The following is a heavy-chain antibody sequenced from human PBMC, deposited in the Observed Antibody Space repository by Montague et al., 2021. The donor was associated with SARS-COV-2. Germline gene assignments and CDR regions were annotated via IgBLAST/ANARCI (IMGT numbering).Heavy chain of an antibody. J-gene: IGHJ4*02. CDR1: GDSVSSNSAA. Sequence: CAISGDSVSSNSAAWNWIRQSPSRGLEWLGRTYYRSKWYNDYAVXVKSRITINPDTSKNQISLQLNSVTPEDTAVYYCARGGSWLYYFDYWGQGTLVTVSS. CDR3: ARGGSWLYYFDY. CDR2: TYYRSKWYN. V-gene: IGHV6-1*01. D-gene: IGHD6-13*01.